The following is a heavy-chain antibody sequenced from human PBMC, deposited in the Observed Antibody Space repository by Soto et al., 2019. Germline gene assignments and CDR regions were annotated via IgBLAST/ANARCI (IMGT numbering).Heavy chain of an antibody. J-gene: IGHJ6*02. V-gene: IGHV3-48*02. CDR2: ISSSSSTI. Sequence: PGESLKISCAASGFTFSSYSMNWVRQAPGKGLEWVSYISSSSSTIYYADSVKGRFTISRDNAKNSLYLQMNSLRDEDTAVYYCARDSGWYLSYGMDVWGQGTTVTVSS. D-gene: IGHD6-19*01. CDR1: GFTFSSYS. CDR3: ARDSGWYLSYGMDV.